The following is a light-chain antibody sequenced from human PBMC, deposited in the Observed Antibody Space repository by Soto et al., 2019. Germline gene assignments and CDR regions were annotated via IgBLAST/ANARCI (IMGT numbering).Light chain of an antibody. J-gene: IGKJ5*01. CDR3: QQYNNWPFIT. CDR2: GAS. CDR1: QSVRGN. V-gene: IGKV3-15*01. Sequence: DIVMTQSPAPLSVSPGERATLSCRASQSVRGNLAWYQQKPGQSPRLLIYGASSRATGIPARFSGSGSGTEFTLTISSLQSEDFAVYYCQQYNNWPFITFGQGTRLEIK.